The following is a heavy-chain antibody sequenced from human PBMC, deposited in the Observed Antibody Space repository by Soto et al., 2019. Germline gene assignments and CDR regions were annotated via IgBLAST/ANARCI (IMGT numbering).Heavy chain of an antibody. CDR1: GGSISSGGYY. CDR3: ARDRRGTIFGVARGYFDY. CDR2: IYYSGST. V-gene: IGHV4-31*03. D-gene: IGHD3-3*01. Sequence: PSETLSLTCTVSGGSISSGGYYWSWIRQHPXKGLEWIGYIYYSGSTYYNPSLKSRVTISVDTSKNQFSLKLSSVTAADTAVYYCARDRRGTIFGVARGYFDYWGQGTLVTVS. J-gene: IGHJ4*02.